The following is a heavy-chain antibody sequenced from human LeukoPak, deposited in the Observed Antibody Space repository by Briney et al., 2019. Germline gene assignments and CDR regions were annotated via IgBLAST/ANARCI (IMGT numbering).Heavy chain of an antibody. CDR2: ISSSSSYI. V-gene: IGHV3-21*01. Sequence: PGGSLRLSCAASGFTFSSYSMNWVRQAPGKGLEWVSSISSSSSYIYYADSVKGRFTISRDNAKNSLYLQMNSLRAEDTAVYYCARDPYCSSTSCFRDYYYMDVWGKGTTVTVSS. CDR3: ARDPYCSSTSCFRDYYYMDV. J-gene: IGHJ6*03. D-gene: IGHD2-2*01. CDR1: GFTFSSYS.